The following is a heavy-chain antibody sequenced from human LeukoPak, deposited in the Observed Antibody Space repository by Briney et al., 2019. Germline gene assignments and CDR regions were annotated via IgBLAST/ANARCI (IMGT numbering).Heavy chain of an antibody. Sequence: GGSLRLSCGASGFTFSNYGIHWVRQAPGKGLEWVAFIRYDGRNKYYADSVKGRFTISRDNSKNTLYLQMSSLRAEDTAMYYCAKDDDWGRYKHWGQGTLVTVSS. D-gene: IGHD3-16*01. J-gene: IGHJ1*01. V-gene: IGHV3-30*02. CDR1: GFTFSNYG. CDR3: AKDDDWGRYKH. CDR2: IRYDGRNK.